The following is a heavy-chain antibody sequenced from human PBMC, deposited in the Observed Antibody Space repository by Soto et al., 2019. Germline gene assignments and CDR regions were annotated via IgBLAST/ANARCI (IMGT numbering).Heavy chain of an antibody. CDR2: INPSGGAT. J-gene: IGHJ3*02. V-gene: IGHV1-46*01. CDR1: GYTFSDYF. D-gene: IGHD5-12*01. CDR3: ARGRQKWRRNDAFDI. Sequence: GASVKVSCKASGYTFSDYFMHWVRQAPGQGLEWVGLINPSGGATSYPQKFQGSVSLTVDTSTSTFYMELRSLRSDDTAVYYRARGRQKWRRNDAFDIWGQGTLVTVSS.